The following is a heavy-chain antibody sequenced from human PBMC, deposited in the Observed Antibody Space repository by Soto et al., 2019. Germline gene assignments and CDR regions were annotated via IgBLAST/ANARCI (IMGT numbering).Heavy chain of an antibody. D-gene: IGHD3-3*01. CDR3: AKWSYLDY. CDR2: ISGSDGKT. CDR1: GFSFASFA. V-gene: IGHV3-23*01. J-gene: IGHJ4*02. Sequence: LRLSCTTSGFSFASFAMTWVRQAPGKGLEWVAAISGSDGKTYYADSVKGRFSISRDTSRNTLYLQMNSLRADDTAIYYCAKWSYLDYWGQGTRVTVSS.